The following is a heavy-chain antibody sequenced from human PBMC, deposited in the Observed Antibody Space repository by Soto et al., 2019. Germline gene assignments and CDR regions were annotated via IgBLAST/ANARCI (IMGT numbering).Heavy chain of an antibody. CDR3: SKFKYSTSVRYLQH. V-gene: IGHV5-51*01. J-gene: IGHJ1*01. CDR1: GYNFSSQW. D-gene: IGHD6-6*01. CDR2: VYPGDAET. Sequence: GESLKISCKGSGYNFSSQWIAWARQKPGKGLEWMGIVYPGDAETRYSPSFQGQVTMSADKSIDTAYLQWSSLKASDTAIYYCSKFKYSTSVRYLQHWGQGTPVTVSS.